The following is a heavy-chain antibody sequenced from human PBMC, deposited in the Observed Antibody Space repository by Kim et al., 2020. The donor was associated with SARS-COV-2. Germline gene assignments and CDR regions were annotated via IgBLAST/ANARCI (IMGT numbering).Heavy chain of an antibody. V-gene: IGHV3-30*18. D-gene: IGHD3-10*01. CDR3: VKARRLGGSGSYYNGWYFYL. CDR1: GFTFRSYG. Sequence: GGSLRLSCAASGFTFRSYGMHWVRQAPGKGLEWVAVISYDGSNKYYADSVKGRFTISRDNPKNKLFLQMNSLRAEDTAVYYCVKARRLGGSGSYYNGWYFYLWGRGTMVTVSS. J-gene: IGHJ2*01. CDR2: ISYDGSNK.